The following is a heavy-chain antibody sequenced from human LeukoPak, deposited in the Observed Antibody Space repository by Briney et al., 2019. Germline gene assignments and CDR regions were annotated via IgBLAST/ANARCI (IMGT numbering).Heavy chain of an antibody. Sequence: SQTLSLTCAISGDSVSSNSAAWHWIRQSPSRCLEWLGSTYYRFKWYNDYAVSVKSPITINPDTSKNQFSLQLNSVTPKDTAVYYCARVSYYYDSSGYYYYFGYWGQGTLVTVSS. CDR3: ARVSYYYDSSGYYYYFGY. J-gene: IGHJ4*02. V-gene: IGHV6-1*01. D-gene: IGHD3-22*01. CDR2: TYYRFKWYN. CDR1: GDSVSSNSAA.